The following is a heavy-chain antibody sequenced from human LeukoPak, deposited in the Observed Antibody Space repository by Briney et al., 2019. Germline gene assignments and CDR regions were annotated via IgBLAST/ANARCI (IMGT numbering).Heavy chain of an antibody. Sequence: PSETLSLTCTVSGGSISSSSYYWGWIRQPPGKGLEWIGSIYYSGSTYYNPSLKSRVTISVDTSKNQFSLKLSSVTAADTAVYYCARLYRDIVLMVYAMKANWFDHWGQGTLVTVSS. D-gene: IGHD2-8*01. CDR1: GGSISSSSYY. CDR2: IYYSGST. J-gene: IGHJ5*02. V-gene: IGHV4-39*01. CDR3: ARLYRDIVLMVYAMKANWFDH.